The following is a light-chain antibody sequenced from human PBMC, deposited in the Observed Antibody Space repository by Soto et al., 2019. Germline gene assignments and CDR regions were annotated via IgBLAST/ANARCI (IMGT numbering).Light chain of an antibody. V-gene: IGKV3-20*01. J-gene: IGKJ1*01. CDR2: GAS. Sequence: EIVLTQSPGTLSLSPGERATLSCRASQSASSTYLAWHQQKPGQAPRLLIYGASSRATGIPDRFSGSGSGTDFTLTIRRLEAEDFAVYYCQQSGTFGQGTKVEIK. CDR1: QSASSTY. CDR3: QQSGT.